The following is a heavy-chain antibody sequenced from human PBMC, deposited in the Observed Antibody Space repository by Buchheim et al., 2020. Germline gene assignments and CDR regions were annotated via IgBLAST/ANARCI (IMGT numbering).Heavy chain of an antibody. Sequence: QVQLVQSGAEVKKPGSSVKVSCKASGGTFSSYAISWVRQAPGQGLEWMGGIIPIFGTANYAQKFQGRVTITADESTSPASMELSSLRSEDTAVYYCARVPPLTGYYYYYYGMDVWGQGTT. CDR1: GGTFSSYA. CDR3: ARVPPLTGYYYYYYGMDV. V-gene: IGHV1-69*01. D-gene: IGHD3-9*01. J-gene: IGHJ6*02. CDR2: IIPIFGTA.